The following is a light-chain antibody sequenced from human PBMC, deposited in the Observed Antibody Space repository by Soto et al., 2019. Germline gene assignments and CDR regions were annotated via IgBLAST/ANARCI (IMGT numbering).Light chain of an antibody. J-gene: IGLJ3*02. V-gene: IGLV3-21*02. CDR3: QVWVSNSEWV. CDR2: DDK. CDR1: NIGSRS. Sequence: SYELTQPPSMSVAPGQTATITCGGDNIGSRSVHWYQLRPPGQAPVLVVYDDKERPSGIPERFSGSNSGNTATLTITRVEDGDDADYYCQVWVSNSEWVFGGGTKPTVL.